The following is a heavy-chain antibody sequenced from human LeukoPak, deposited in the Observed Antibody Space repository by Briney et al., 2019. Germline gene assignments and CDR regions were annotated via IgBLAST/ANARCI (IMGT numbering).Heavy chain of an antibody. V-gene: IGHV4-59*02. CDR2: IYNSGST. Sequence: PSETLSLTCTVSGDSVSSNYWSWIRRPPGKGLEWIGYIYNSGSTNYNPSLKSRVTISVDTSKNLLSLKMSSVTAADTAVYYCVKSRGSADGFDPWGQGTLVTVSS. CDR3: VKSRGSADGFDP. D-gene: IGHD3-16*01. CDR1: GDSVSSNY. J-gene: IGHJ5*02.